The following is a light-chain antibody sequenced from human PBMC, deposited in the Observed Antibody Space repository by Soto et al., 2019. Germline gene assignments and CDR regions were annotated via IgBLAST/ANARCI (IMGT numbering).Light chain of an antibody. Sequence: QSALTQPASVSGSPGQSITISCTGTSSDVGAYNLVSWYQHLPDKAPKLIISEVTNRPSGVSDRFSGSKSGNTASLTISGLQAEDEADYYCASLTTTNFVFGSGTKV. CDR2: EVT. CDR1: SSDVGAYNL. V-gene: IGLV2-14*01. J-gene: IGLJ1*01. CDR3: ASLTTTNFV.